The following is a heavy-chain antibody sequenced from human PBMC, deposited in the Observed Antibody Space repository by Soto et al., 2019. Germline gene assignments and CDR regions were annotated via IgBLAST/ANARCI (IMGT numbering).Heavy chain of an antibody. CDR3: ARGDRGGSGSPASYYYSGLDV. CDR1: GFTFNSYA. J-gene: IGHJ6*02. V-gene: IGHV3-23*01. CDR2: VSAGGDMT. D-gene: IGHD3-10*01. Sequence: DVHVLESGGDLVQPGGSLRLSCAASGFTFNSYAMSWVRQAPGKGLEWVSCVSAGGDMTYYSDSVKGRFTIARDNSNNALFLQMNSRRIEDTALYYCARGDRGGSGSPASYYYSGLDVWAQGTTVTVS.